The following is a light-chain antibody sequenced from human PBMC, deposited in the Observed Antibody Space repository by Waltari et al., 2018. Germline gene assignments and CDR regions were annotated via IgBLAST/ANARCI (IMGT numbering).Light chain of an antibody. CDR3: CSYVGRNIWV. CDR2: EVI. CDR1: SSDVGFYNL. J-gene: IGLJ3*02. V-gene: IGLV2-23*02. Sequence: QSALTQPASVSGSPGQSITISCTGTSSDVGFYNLVPWYQQHPDKAPKLLVYEVIERPSGVSIRFSGSKSGNTASLTISGLQAEDEADYYCCSYVGRNIWVFGGGTKVTVL.